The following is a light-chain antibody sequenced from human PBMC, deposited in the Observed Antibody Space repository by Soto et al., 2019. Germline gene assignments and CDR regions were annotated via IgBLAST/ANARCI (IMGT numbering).Light chain of an antibody. J-gene: IGKJ1*01. V-gene: IGKV3-15*01. CDR2: GAS. CDR3: QQYNSWPPWT. CDR1: QSVSSN. Sequence: EIVMTHSPATLSVSPGERATLSCRASQSVSSNLAWYQQKPGQAPRLLIYGASTRATDIPARFSGSGSGTEFTLTISSLQSEDFAVYYCQQYNSWPPWTFGQGTKVDIK.